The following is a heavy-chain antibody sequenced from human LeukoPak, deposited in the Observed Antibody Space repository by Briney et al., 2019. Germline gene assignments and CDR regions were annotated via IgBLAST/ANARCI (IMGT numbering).Heavy chain of an antibody. CDR1: GFTFSDYY. V-gene: IGHV3-11*01. J-gene: IGHJ1*01. D-gene: IGHD3-10*01. Sequence: PGGSLRLSCAASGFTFSDYYMSWIRQALGTGLEWVSHISGSGSTIYYADSVKGRFIISRDNAKNSLYLLMNSLRAEDTAVYYCARDSTVSGAEYFQHWGQGTLVTVSS. CDR2: ISGSGSTI. CDR3: ARDSTVSGAEYFQH.